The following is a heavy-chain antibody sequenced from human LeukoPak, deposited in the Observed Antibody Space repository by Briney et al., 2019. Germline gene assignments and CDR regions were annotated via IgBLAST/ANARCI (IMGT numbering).Heavy chain of an antibody. CDR2: ISSDGTYT. Sequence: GGSLRLSCAASGFTFSSHLMHWVRQAPGKGLVWVSRISSDGTYTNYADSVRGRFTISRDNAKNTLYLQIGSLRAEDTAIYYCIGSTGWVGQWGQGTLVTVSS. V-gene: IGHV3-74*01. D-gene: IGHD6-19*01. CDR1: GFTFSSHL. CDR3: IGSTGWVGQ. J-gene: IGHJ4*02.